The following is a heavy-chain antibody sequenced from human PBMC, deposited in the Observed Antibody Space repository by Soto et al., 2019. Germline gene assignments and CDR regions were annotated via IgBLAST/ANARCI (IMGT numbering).Heavy chain of an antibody. CDR3: ARRYGGNLDY. CDR2: IYYSGST. J-gene: IGHJ4*02. D-gene: IGHD2-15*01. CDR1: GGSLSSYY. Sequence: PSETLSLTCVVSGGSLSSYYWSWIRQPPGKGLEWIGYIYYSGSTNYNPSLKSRVTISVGTSKNQFSLKLSSVTAADTAVYYCARRYGGNLDYWGQGTLVTVSS. V-gene: IGHV4-59*08.